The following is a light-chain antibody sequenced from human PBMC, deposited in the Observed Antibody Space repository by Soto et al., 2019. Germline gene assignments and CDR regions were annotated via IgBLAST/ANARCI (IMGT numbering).Light chain of an antibody. V-gene: IGKV1-5*01. CDR1: QTIDRW. CDR2: DAS. Sequence: DIQLIQSPSTLSASIGDRVVITCRASQTIDRWLAWYQQRPGLAPRLLIYDASTLESGVPSRFSGSGSETEFTLTISSLKPDDFATYHCQQYEGNPTFGQGTTVEVK. J-gene: IGKJ1*01. CDR3: QQYEGNPT.